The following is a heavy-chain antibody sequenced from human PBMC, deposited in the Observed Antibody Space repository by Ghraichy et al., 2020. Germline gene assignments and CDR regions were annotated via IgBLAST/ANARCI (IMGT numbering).Heavy chain of an antibody. CDR2: INHSGST. Sequence: SETLSLTCAVYGGSFSGYYWSWIRQPPGKGLEWIGEINHSGSTNYNPSLKSRVTISVDTSKNQISLKLSSVTAADTAVYYCAREEGRYYGSGPWDGMDVWGRGTTVTVFS. D-gene: IGHD3-10*01. CDR1: GGSFSGYY. V-gene: IGHV4-34*01. CDR3: AREEGRYYGSGPWDGMDV. J-gene: IGHJ6*02.